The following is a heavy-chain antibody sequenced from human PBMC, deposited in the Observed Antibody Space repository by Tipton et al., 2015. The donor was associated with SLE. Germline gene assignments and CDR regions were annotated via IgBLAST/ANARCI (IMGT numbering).Heavy chain of an antibody. V-gene: IGHV4-34*01. Sequence: LRLSCAVYGGSFSGYYWSWIRQPPGKGLEWIGEINHSGSTNYNPSLKSRVTISVDTSKNQFSLKLSSVTAADTAVYYCARGSSLAAFDTWGQGTMVTVSS. CDR1: GGSFSGYY. CDR3: ARGSSLAAFDT. J-gene: IGHJ3*02. CDR2: INHSGST.